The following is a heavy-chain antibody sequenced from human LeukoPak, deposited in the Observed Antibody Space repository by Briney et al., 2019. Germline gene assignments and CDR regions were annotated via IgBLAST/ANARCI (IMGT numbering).Heavy chain of an antibody. CDR1: GFTFSSYG. J-gene: IGHJ4*02. V-gene: IGHV3-30*02. D-gene: IGHD2-21*01. Sequence: GGSLRLSYAASGFTFSSYGMHWVRQAPGKGLEWVAFIRYDGSNKYYADSVKGRFTISRDNSKNMLYLQMNSLRAEDTAVYYCAKDHELYCGGDCYLDYWGQGTLVTVSS. CDR3: AKDHELYCGGDCYLDY. CDR2: IRYDGSNK.